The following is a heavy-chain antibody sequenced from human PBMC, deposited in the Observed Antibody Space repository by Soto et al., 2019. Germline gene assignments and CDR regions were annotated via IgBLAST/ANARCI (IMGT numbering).Heavy chain of an antibody. V-gene: IGHV4-59*01. Sequence: SETLSLTCTVSGGSISSYYWSWIRQPPGKGLEWIGHIYYSGSTNYNPSLKSRVTISVDTSKNQFSLELSSVTAADTAVYYCARVLAAAGGYFDYWGQGTLVTVYS. CDR3: ARVLAAAGGYFDY. D-gene: IGHD6-13*01. CDR1: GGSISSYY. J-gene: IGHJ4*02. CDR2: IYYSGST.